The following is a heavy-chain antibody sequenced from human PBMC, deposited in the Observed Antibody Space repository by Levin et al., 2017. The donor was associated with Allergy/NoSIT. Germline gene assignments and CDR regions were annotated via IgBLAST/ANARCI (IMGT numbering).Heavy chain of an antibody. Sequence: ASVKVSCAASGFTFSSYWMHWVRQAPGKGLVWVSRINSDGSSTSYADSVKGRFTISRDNAKNTLYLQMNSLRAEDTAVYYCARDLPRADAFDIWGQGTMVTVSS. CDR1: GFTFSSYW. CDR3: ARDLPRADAFDI. V-gene: IGHV3-74*01. CDR2: INSDGSST. J-gene: IGHJ3*02.